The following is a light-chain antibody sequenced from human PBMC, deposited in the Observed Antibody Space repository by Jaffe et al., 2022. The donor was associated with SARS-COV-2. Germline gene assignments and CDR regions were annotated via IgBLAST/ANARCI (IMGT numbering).Light chain of an antibody. V-gene: IGKV1-5*03. CDR3: QQYKSYPLT. CDR2: KAS. Sequence: DIQMTQSPSTLSASVGDRVTITCRASQSISAWLAWYQQKPGKAPNPLIYKASSLQSGVPSRFSGSGSGTEFTLTISSLQPDDFATYYCQQYKSYPLTFGGGTKVEIK. J-gene: IGKJ4*01. CDR1: QSISAW.